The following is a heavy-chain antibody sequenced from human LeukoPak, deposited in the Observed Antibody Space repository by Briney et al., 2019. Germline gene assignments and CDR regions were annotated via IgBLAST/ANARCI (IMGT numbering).Heavy chain of an antibody. D-gene: IGHD3-16*01. J-gene: IGHJ3*02. Sequence: GGSLRLSCAASGIMFSSYAMSWVRQAPGKGLVWVSGISGSGAFTYYADSVKGRFTISRDNSKNTLYLQMNSLRAEDTAVYYCARDSRGGIDIWGQGTMVTVSS. V-gene: IGHV3-23*01. CDR1: GIMFSSYA. CDR2: ISGSGAFT. CDR3: ARDSRGGIDI.